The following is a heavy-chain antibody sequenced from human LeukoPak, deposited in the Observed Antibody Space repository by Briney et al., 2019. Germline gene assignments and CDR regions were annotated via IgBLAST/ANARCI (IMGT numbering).Heavy chain of an antibody. CDR2: MNPNSGNT. CDR1: GYTFTSYD. Sequence: GASVKVSCKASGYTFTSYDINWVRQATGQGLEWMGWMNPNSGNTGYAQKFQGRVTMTRNTSISTAYMELSSLRSEDTAVYYCARGDIVVVPAAGYYYYYGMDVWGQGTTVTVSS. D-gene: IGHD2-2*01. CDR3: ARGDIVVVPAAGYYYYYGMDV. V-gene: IGHV1-8*01. J-gene: IGHJ6*02.